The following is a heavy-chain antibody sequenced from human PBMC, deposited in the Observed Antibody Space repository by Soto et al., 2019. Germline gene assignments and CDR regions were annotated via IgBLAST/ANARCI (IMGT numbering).Heavy chain of an antibody. CDR2: IGAGDGKT. J-gene: IGHJ4*02. Sequence: HVQLVQSGTEVKKPGASVKVSCKASGYRFTHYVIHWVRQAPGQRLEWMGWIGAGDGKTYYSQNFQGRVTITKDTSASTAYMELSSLISEDTAVYYCVRDYASDSGVHLDFWGQGTLVTVSS. D-gene: IGHD3-22*01. CDR1: GYRFTHYV. CDR3: VRDYASDSGVHLDF. V-gene: IGHV1-3*01.